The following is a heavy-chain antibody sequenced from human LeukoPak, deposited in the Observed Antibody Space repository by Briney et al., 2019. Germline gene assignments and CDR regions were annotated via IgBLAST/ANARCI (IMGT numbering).Heavy chain of an antibody. CDR1: GGSISSDDW. CDR2: IHPSGTT. V-gene: IGHV4-4*02. J-gene: IGHJ4*02. CDR3: GSSINNRSDY. D-gene: IGHD3-10*01. Sequence: PSETLSLTCAVSGGSISSDDWWTWVRQPPGRGLEWIGEIHPSGTTNYNASLKSRITMSADKSEKRFSVKLSSVTAADTAFYYCGSSINNRSDYWGQGTLVTVSS.